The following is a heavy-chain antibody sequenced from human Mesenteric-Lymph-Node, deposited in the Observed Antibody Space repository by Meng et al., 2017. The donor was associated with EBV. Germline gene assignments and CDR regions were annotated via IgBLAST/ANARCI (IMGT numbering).Heavy chain of an antibody. CDR2: ISGGPNYI. D-gene: IGHD1-1*01. V-gene: IGHV3-21*04. J-gene: IGHJ4*02. CDR1: GFTFSSYT. CDR3: ARSTGTMTYFDY. Sequence: EVELVESGGGLVKPGGSLRLSCAASGFTFSSYTMNWVRQAPGKGLEWVSSISGGPNYIYYADSVKGRFTISRDNAKNSLYLQMNSLKTEDTAVYYCARSTGTMTYFDYWGQGTLVTVSS.